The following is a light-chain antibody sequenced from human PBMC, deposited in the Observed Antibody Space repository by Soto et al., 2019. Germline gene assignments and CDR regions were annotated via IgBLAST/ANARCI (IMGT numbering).Light chain of an antibody. CDR1: QTIRNY. CDR2: DAS. V-gene: IGKV1-39*01. CDR3: QQSDSTPYT. J-gene: IGKJ2*01. Sequence: DIQMTQSPSSLSASVGDRVTITCRSSQTIRNYLNWYQQKPGKAPRRLIYDASSLLSGVPSRFSGSVSGTDFTLTIASLQPEDFSTYYCQQSDSTPYTFGQGTKVEI.